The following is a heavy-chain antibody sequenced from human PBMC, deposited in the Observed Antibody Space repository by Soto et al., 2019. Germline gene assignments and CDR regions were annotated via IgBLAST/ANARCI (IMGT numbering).Heavy chain of an antibody. CDR3: AKGPIFGVENIYDY. CDR1: GFTFSSYA. D-gene: IGHD3-3*01. Sequence: EVQLLESGGGLVQPGGSLRLSCAASGFTFSSYAMSWVRQAPGKGLEWVSGMSGSGGTAYYRDSGKGRVTISRDNSEQTLYLQMNSLRAEDTALYYCAKGPIFGVENIYDYWGQGTRVTVSS. V-gene: IGHV3-23*01. J-gene: IGHJ4*02. CDR2: MSGSGGTA.